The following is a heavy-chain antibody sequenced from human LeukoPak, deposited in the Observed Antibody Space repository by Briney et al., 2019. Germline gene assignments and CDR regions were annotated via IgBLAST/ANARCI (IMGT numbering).Heavy chain of an antibody. J-gene: IGHJ4*02. V-gene: IGHV5-51*01. Sequence: GESLKISCKGSGYIFTNNWIGWVRQMPGKGLEWMGIIYPGDSDTRYSPSFEGQVTISVDKSISTAYLQWSSLKASDTAIYYCARLYYYGSRGTKHYFDYWGQGTLVTVSS. D-gene: IGHD3-22*01. CDR1: GYIFTNNW. CDR3: ARLYYYGSRGTKHYFDY. CDR2: IYPGDSDT.